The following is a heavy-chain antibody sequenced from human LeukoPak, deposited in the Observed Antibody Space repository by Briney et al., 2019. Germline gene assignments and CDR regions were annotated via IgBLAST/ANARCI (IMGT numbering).Heavy chain of an antibody. V-gene: IGHV1-69*13. Sequence: SVTVSCKASGGTFSSYAISWVRQAPGQGLEWMGGIIPIFGTANYAQKFQGRVTITADESTSTAYMELSSLRSEDTAVYYCARVWSGYDYCGMDVWGQGTTVTVSS. CDR2: IIPIFGTA. CDR1: GGTFSSYA. D-gene: IGHD3-3*01. CDR3: ARVWSGYDYCGMDV. J-gene: IGHJ6*02.